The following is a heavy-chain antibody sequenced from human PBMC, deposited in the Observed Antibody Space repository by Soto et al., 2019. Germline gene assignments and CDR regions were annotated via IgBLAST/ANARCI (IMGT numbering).Heavy chain of an antibody. CDR2: IYYSGGT. Sequence: SETLSLTGTVSGGSISSGCYYWSGIRQHPGKGLEGRGYIYYSGGTYYNPSLKSQVTISVDTSKTQFSLKLRSVTAADTAVYYCAREPQETKVTTFWFEPWGQGTLGTVSS. J-gene: IGHJ5*02. CDR3: AREPQETKVTTFWFEP. D-gene: IGHD4-17*01. V-gene: IGHV4-31*01. CDR1: GGSISSGCYY.